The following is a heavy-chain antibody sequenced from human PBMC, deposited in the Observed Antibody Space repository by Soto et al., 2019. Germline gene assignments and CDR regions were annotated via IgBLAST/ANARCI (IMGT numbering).Heavy chain of an antibody. CDR2: IWYDGSNK. D-gene: IGHD3-9*01. V-gene: IGHV3-33*01. CDR3: ARGSERYFDWLPQARRIYFAC. CDR1: GFTFSSYG. J-gene: IGHJ4*02. Sequence: GGSLRLSCAASGFTFSSYGMHWVRQAPGKGLEWVAVIWYDGSNKYYADSVKGRFTISRDNSKNTLYLQMNSLRAEDTAVYYCARGSERYFDWLPQARRIYFACWGQGTLVTVSS.